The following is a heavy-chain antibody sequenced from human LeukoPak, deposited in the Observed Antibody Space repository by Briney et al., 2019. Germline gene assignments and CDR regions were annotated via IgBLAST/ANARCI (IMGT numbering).Heavy chain of an antibody. CDR3: TRVPGGRWLQSDY. CDR1: GGSISSYY. V-gene: IGHV4-59*01. CDR2: IYYSGST. Sequence: PSETLSLTXTVSGGSISSYYWSWIWQPPGKGLEWIGYIYYSGSTNYNPSLKSRVTISVDTSKNHFSLKLSSVTAADTAVYYCTRVPGGRWLQSDYWGQGTLVTVSS. J-gene: IGHJ4*02. D-gene: IGHD5-24*01.